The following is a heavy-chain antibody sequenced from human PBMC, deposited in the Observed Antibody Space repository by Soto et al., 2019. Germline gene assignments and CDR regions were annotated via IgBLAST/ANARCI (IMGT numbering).Heavy chain of an antibody. CDR3: ARVGEIIGDH. CDR1: GGSISSSGYY. D-gene: IGHD3-10*01. V-gene: IGHV4-31*03. CDR2: IYYSGST. Sequence: QVQLQESGPGLVKPSQTLSLTCTVSGGSISSSGYYWSWIRQHPGKGLEWIGYIYYSGSTYYNPSLKSRITISVDTSMNQFYLKMRSVTPAETAVYYCARVGEIIGDHWGQGTLVTVSS. J-gene: IGHJ5*02.